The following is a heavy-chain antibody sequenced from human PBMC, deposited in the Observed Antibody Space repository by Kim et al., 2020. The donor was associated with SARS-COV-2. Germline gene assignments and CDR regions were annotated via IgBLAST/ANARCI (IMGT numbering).Heavy chain of an antibody. Sequence: GGSLRLSCAASGFTFSSYAMSWVRQAPGKGLEWVSAISGSGGSTYYADSVKGRFTISRDNSKNTLYLQMNSLRAEDTAVYYCAKDRYSYGKVYGDTTYSDYWGQGTLVTVSS. V-gene: IGHV3-23*01. CDR2: ISGSGGST. J-gene: IGHJ4*02. D-gene: IGHD5-18*01. CDR1: GFTFSSYA. CDR3: AKDRYSYGKVYGDTTYSDY.